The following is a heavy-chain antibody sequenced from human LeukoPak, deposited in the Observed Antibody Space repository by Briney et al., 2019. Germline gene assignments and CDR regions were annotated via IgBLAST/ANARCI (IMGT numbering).Heavy chain of an antibody. D-gene: IGHD3-22*01. J-gene: IGHJ4*02. Sequence: GGSLRLSCAASGFTFSSYGMHWVRQAPGKGLEWLSYISSSGRTFYYADSVKGRFTISRDNAKNSLYLQMNSLRAEDTAVYYCARDLRSSVVSRFDYWGQGTLVTVSS. CDR2: ISSSGRTF. V-gene: IGHV3-48*04. CDR1: GFTFSSYG. CDR3: ARDLRSSVVSRFDY.